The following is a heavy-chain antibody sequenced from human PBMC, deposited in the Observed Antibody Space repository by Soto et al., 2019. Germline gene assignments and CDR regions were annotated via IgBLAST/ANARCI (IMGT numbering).Heavy chain of an antibody. D-gene: IGHD6-19*01. Sequence: SETLSLTCSLCGASVTNYYWSWIRQPARKGLKWICYIYYTGSTNYNPSQKRRVTISVDTSKNHFFLKLSSVTAADTAVYYCARVPWQWLGGYAFDIWGQGTMVT. CDR3: ARVPWQWLGGYAFDI. J-gene: IGHJ3*02. CDR1: GASVTNYY. CDR2: IYYTGST. V-gene: IGHV4-59*02.